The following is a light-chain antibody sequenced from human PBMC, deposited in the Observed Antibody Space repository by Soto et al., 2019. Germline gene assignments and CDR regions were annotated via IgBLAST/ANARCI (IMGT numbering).Light chain of an antibody. V-gene: IGKV3-20*01. CDR1: QTAPNNY. CDR2: GAS. CDR3: QQYGASPLT. Sequence: EIVLTQSPGTLSLSAGDGVSLSCRASQTAPNNYLAWYQQKPDQAPRLLIFGASNRATGIPDRFGGSGSGTDFTLSISRLEPEDFAVYYCQQYGASPLTFGGGARLEVK. J-gene: IGKJ4*01.